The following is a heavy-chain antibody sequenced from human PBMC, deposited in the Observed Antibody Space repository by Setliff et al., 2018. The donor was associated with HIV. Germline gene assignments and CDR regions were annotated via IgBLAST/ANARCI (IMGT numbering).Heavy chain of an antibody. Sequence: GSVKVSCKVSGYTLTELSMHWVRQAPGKGLVWMGGFDPEDGEIIYAQKFQGRVTMIEDTSTDTAYMELSSLRSEDTAVYYCAAVRLSHLGYCRSATCYPDYWGQGTLVTVSS. CDR3: AAVRLSHLGYCRSATCYPDY. CDR2: FDPEDGEI. CDR1: GYTLTELS. V-gene: IGHV1-24*01. D-gene: IGHD2-15*01. J-gene: IGHJ4*02.